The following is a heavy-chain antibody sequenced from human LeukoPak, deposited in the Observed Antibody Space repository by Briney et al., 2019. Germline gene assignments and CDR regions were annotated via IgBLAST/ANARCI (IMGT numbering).Heavy chain of an antibody. CDR3: GRLIFDYGMDV. J-gene: IGHJ6*02. D-gene: IGHD3-16*01. V-gene: IGHV3-7*01. CDR2: LKQDGSET. Sequence: GGSLRLSCAASGFTFSSYWMSWVRQAPGKGLEWVANLKQDGSETYYVDSVKGRFTVSRDNAKNSLYLRMNSLRAEDTAVYYCGRLIFDYGMDVWGQGTTVTVSS. CDR1: GFTFSSYW.